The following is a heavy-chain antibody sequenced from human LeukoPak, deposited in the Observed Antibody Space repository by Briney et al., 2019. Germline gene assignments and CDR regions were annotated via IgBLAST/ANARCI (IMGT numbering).Heavy chain of an antibody. D-gene: IGHD2-2*02. Sequence: GRSLRLSCAASGFTFSSYAMHWVRQAPGKGLEWVAVISYDGSNKYYADSVKGRFTISRDNSKNTLYLQMNSLRAEDTAVYYCARAQDIVVVPAAIRGAAYNWFDPWGQGTLVTVSS. J-gene: IGHJ5*02. CDR3: ARAQDIVVVPAAIRGAAYNWFDP. V-gene: IGHV3-30-3*01. CDR1: GFTFSSYA. CDR2: ISYDGSNK.